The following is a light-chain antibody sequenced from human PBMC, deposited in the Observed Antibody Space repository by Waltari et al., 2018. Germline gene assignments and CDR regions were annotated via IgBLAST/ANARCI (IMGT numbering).Light chain of an antibody. V-gene: IGKV3-20*01. CDR2: GTA. J-gene: IGKJ2*01. CDR1: QSVITTY. Sequence: EIVLPQSPATLSLSPGDRATLSCRASQSVITTYLAWYPQKPGPAPRLLIYGTASRATGIPDRFSGSGAGTDCTVTISRLGPEDFAVYYCQHYGRARYTFGQGTKLEI. CDR3: QHYGRARYT.